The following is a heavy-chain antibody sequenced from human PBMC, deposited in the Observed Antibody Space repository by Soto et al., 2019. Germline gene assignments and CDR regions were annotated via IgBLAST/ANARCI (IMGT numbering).Heavy chain of an antibody. V-gene: IGHV1-69*01. CDR1: GGTFSSYA. CDR3: AVGLREQWLVPDNSYYYYGMDV. CDR2: IIPIFGTA. J-gene: IGHJ6*02. D-gene: IGHD6-19*01. Sequence: QVQLVQSGAEVKKPGSSVKVSCKASGGTFSSYAISWVRQAPGQGLEWMGGIIPIFGTANYAQKFQGRVTITADESTSTAYMELSSLRSEDTAMYYCAVGLREQWLVPDNSYYYYGMDVWGQGTTVTVSS.